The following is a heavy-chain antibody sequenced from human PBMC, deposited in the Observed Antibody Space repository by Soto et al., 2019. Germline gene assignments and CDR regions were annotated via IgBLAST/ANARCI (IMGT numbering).Heavy chain of an antibody. Sequence: GGSLRLSCAASGYTFTSYGISWVRQAPGQGLEWMGWISAYNGNTNYAQKLQGRVTMTTDTSTSTAYMELRSLRSDDTAVYYCARDHSPGQYNWNAQDAFDIWGQGTMVTVSS. V-gene: IGHV1-18*04. CDR2: ISAYNGNT. CDR1: GYTFTSYG. D-gene: IGHD1-20*01. J-gene: IGHJ3*02. CDR3: ARDHSPGQYNWNAQDAFDI.